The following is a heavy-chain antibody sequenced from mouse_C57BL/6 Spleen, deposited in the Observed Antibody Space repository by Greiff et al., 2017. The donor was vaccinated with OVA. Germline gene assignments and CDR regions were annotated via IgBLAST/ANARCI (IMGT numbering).Heavy chain of an antibody. V-gene: IGHV1-74*01. Sequence: QVQLQQPGAELVKPGASVKLSCKASGYTFTSYWMHWVKQRPGQGLEWIGWIHPSDSDTNYNQTFKDKATLTVDTSSNTAYMQLSSLTSEDSAVYAGAQYGYYGCSHWYFDVWGTGTTVTVSS. CDR1: GYTFTSYW. CDR3: AQYGYYGCSHWYFDV. J-gene: IGHJ1*03. D-gene: IGHD1-1*01. CDR2: IHPSDSDT.